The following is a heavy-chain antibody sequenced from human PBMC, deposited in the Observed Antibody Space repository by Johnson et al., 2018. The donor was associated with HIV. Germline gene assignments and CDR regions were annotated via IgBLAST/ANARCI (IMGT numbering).Heavy chain of an antibody. Sequence: VQLVESGGGLVQPGGSLRLSCEASGFTVSSNEMSWVRQAPGKGLEWVSSISGGSTYYGASVKGRFTISRDNSKNSLYLQLNSLRPDDTAVYYCAKDRTIHDAFDIWGQGTMVTVSS. CDR1: GFTVSSNE. V-gene: IGHV3-38-3*01. J-gene: IGHJ3*02. CDR3: AKDRTIHDAFDI. D-gene: IGHD5-18*01. CDR2: ISGGST.